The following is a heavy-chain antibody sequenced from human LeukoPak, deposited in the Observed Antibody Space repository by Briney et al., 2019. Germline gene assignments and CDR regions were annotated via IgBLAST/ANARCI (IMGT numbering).Heavy chain of an antibody. CDR2: IKQDGSEK. CDR3: VREDGIGSSSFDY. V-gene: IGHV3-7*01. CDR1: GFTFSSYW. D-gene: IGHD6-6*01. J-gene: IGHJ4*02. Sequence: GGSLRLSCAASGFTFSSYWMSWVRQAPGKGLEWVANIKQDGSEKYYVDSVKGRFTISRDNAKNSLYLQMNSLRAEDTAVYYCVREDGIGSSSFDYWGQGTLVTVSS.